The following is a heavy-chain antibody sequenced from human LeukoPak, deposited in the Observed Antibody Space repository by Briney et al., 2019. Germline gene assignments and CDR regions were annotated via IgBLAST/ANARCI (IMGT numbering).Heavy chain of an antibody. D-gene: IGHD4-17*01. J-gene: IGHJ4*02. Sequence: GGSLRLSCAASGFTFSDYYTSWISQEPGEGLEWVSYISSSGSTISYADSVKGRFTISRDNAKNSLYLQMNSLRAEDTAVYYCARVSYGDYDFDYWGQGTLVTVSS. CDR1: GFTFSDYY. V-gene: IGHV3-11*01. CDR2: ISSSGSTI. CDR3: ARVSYGDYDFDY.